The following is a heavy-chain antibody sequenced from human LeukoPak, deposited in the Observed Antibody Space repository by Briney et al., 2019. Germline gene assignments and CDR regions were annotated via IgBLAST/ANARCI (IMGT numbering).Heavy chain of an antibody. CDR1: GFTFSSYW. Sequence: GGSLRLSCAASGFTFSSYWMNWVRQAPGKGLEWVANIKRDGSEKSYVDSVRGRFTISRDNAKNSLYLQMDSLRAEDTAVYYCARYISTGDWGQGTLVTVSS. V-gene: IGHV3-7*01. CDR2: IKRDGSEK. CDR3: ARYISTGD. J-gene: IGHJ4*02. D-gene: IGHD3-3*02.